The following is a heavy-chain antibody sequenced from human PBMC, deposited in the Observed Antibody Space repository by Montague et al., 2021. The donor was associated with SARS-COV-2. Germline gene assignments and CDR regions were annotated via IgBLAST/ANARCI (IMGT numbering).Heavy chain of an antibody. D-gene: IGHD2/OR15-2a*01. V-gene: IGHV4-59*01. CDR3: ARGINSADSYYSHLDV. CDR1: GGSMSGYN. J-gene: IGHJ6*02. Sequence: SETLSLTCNVAGGSMSGYNWSWIRQPPGKGLQWIGSMYNSENTSYNPSLKSRVTISVDTSKKQFSLRLSSVTAADTAVYFCARGINSADSYYSHLDVWGQGTTVTVSS. CDR2: MYNSENT.